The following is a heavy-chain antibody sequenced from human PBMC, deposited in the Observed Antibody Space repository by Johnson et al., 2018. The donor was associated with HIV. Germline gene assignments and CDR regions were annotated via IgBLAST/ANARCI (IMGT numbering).Heavy chain of an antibody. Sequence: QVQLVESGGGLVKPGGSLRLSCAASGFTFSSYTMHWVRQAPGQGLEWVAVISYDGSNKYFADSVKGRFTISRDNSKNTLYLQMSSLRAEDTAVYYCARGGIIHDAFDIWGQGTMVTVSS. CDR1: GFTFSSYT. CDR2: ISYDGSNK. J-gene: IGHJ3*02. CDR3: ARGGIIHDAFDI. V-gene: IGHV3-30*04. D-gene: IGHD1-1*01.